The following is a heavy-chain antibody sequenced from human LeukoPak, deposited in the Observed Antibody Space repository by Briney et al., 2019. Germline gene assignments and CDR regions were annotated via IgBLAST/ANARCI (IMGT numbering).Heavy chain of an antibody. CDR2: ISAYNGNT. V-gene: IGHV1-18*01. CDR1: GYTFTSYG. J-gene: IGHJ4*02. CDR3: ARSGGSYPNDKFDY. D-gene: IGHD1-26*01. Sequence: ASVKVSCKASGYTFTSYGISWVRQAPGQGLEWMGWISAYNGNTNYAQKLQGRVTMTTDTSTSTAYMELRSLRSDDTAVYCCARSGGSYPNDKFDYWGQGTLVTVSS.